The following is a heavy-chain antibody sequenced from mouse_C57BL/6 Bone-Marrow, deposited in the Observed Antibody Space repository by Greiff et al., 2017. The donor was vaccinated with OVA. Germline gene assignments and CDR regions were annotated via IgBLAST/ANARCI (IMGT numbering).Heavy chain of an antibody. V-gene: IGHV1-50*01. Sequence: QVQLQQPGAELVKPGAPVKLSCKASGYTFTSYWMQRVKQRPGQGLEWIGEIDPSDSYTNYNQKFKGKATLTVDTSSSTAYMQLSSLTSEDSAVYYCASAVFAYWGQGTLVTVSA. CDR1: GYTFTSYW. CDR3: ASAVFAY. J-gene: IGHJ3*01. CDR2: IDPSDSYT.